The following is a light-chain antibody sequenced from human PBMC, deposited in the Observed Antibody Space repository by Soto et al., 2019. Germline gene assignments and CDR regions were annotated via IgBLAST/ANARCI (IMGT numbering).Light chain of an antibody. CDR1: QSVGSNY. CDR2: GAS. Sequence: EIVLTQSPGTLSLSPGDRATLSCRASQSVGSNYLAWYQQKPGQAPRLVLSGASSRAMGIPDRFSGSGAGTDFTLTISRLEPEDFAVYYCQHYGTSPPLTVGGGTKVEIK. V-gene: IGKV3-20*01. CDR3: QHYGTSPPLT. J-gene: IGKJ4*01.